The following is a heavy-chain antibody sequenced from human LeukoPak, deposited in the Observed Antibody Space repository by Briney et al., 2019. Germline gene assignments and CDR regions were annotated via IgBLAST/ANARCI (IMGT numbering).Heavy chain of an antibody. J-gene: IGHJ3*02. D-gene: IGHD2-2*01. V-gene: IGHV4-59*01. CDR2: IYYSGST. Sequence: SETLSLPCTVSGGSISSYYWSWIQQPPGKGLEWIGYIYYSGSTNYNPSLQSRVTISVDTSKNQFSLKLSSVTAADTAVYYCARDPGTSWYAFDIWGQGTMVTVSS. CDR1: GGSISSYY. CDR3: ARDPGTSWYAFDI.